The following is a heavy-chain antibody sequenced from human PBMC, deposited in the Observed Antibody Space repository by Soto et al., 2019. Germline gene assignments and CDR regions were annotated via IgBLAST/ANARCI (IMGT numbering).Heavy chain of an antibody. J-gene: IGHJ6*03. CDR3: STGTTAITIKNYYYLDV. Sequence: EVQVVESGGDLVQPGGSLKLSCAASGLTFSGSTMHWVRQASGKGLEWVGRIRDKGNNYATEYAASVKGRFTISRDDSQNTGYLQMNSLKTDDTAVYYCSTGTTAITIKNYYYLDVWGKGTTVTVSS. V-gene: IGHV3-73*01. D-gene: IGHD3-9*01. CDR2: IRDKGNNYAT. CDR1: GLTFSGST.